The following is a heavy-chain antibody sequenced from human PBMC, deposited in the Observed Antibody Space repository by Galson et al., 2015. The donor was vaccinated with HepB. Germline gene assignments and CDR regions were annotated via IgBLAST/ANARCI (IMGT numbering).Heavy chain of an antibody. CDR3: ARDHQWLVYFDS. CDR1: GDSVSSNSAA. Sequence: CAISGDSVSSNSAAWNWIRQSPTRGLGWLGRTYYRSKWSNDYAVSVRGRITINPDTSRNQFYLQLNSVTPEDTAVYYCARDHQWLVYFDSWGQGSPVTVSS. CDR2: TYYRSKWSN. D-gene: IGHD6-19*01. J-gene: IGHJ4*02. V-gene: IGHV6-1*01.